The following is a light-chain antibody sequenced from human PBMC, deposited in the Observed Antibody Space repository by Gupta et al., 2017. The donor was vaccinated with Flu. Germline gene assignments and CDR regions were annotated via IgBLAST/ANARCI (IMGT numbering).Light chain of an antibody. Sequence: QSALTQPASVSGSPGQSITISCTGTSSDVGGYNYVSWYQQHPGKAHKLMIYEVSKRPAGGSSCSSGSTAGNAASLTIAGHQEEDEADYYSSSNTSISTLVFGRGTKLTVL. V-gene: IGLV2-14*01. J-gene: IGLJ3*02. CDR2: EVS. CDR3: SSNTSISTLV. CDR1: SSDVGGYNY.